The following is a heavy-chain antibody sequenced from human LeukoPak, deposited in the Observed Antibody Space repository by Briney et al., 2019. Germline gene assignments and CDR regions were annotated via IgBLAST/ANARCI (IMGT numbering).Heavy chain of an antibody. CDR3: ARGITVDY. D-gene: IGHD1-14*01. CDR2: IYYSGST. CDR1: GGSISSYY. V-gene: IGHV4-59*08. Sequence: SETLSLTCTASGGSISSYYWSWIRQPPGKGLEYIGSIYYSGSTNYNPSLGSRVTISVDTSKNQFSLKLSSVTAADTAVYYCARGITVDYWGQGTLVTVSS. J-gene: IGHJ4*02.